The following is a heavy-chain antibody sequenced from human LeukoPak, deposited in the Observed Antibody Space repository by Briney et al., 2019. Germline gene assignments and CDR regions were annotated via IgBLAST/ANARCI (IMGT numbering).Heavy chain of an antibody. CDR3: ARVWYYATSGAFYYYGMDV. J-gene: IGHJ6*02. D-gene: IGHD3-22*01. Sequence: GASVKVSCKASGYNFTTYAMNWVRQAPGQGLEWMGWINTDTGNPTYAQGFTGRFVFSLDTSVRTAYLQISSLKAEDTAVYYCARVWYYATSGAFYYYGMDVWGQGTTVTVSS. V-gene: IGHV7-4-1*02. CDR2: INTDTGNP. CDR1: GYNFTTYA.